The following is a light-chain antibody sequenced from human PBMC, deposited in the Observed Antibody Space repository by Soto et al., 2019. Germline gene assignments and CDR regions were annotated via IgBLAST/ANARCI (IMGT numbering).Light chain of an antibody. CDR1: SSDVGGYNY. J-gene: IGLJ1*01. V-gene: IGLV2-11*01. CDR3: CLYIGATTYV. CDR2: DVT. Sequence: QSVLTQPRSVSGSPGQSVTISCTGTSSDVGGYNYVSWYQQHPGKAPKLMTYDVTKRPSGVPDRFSGSTSVNSASLTISGLQADDEADYYCCLYIGATTYVFGTGTKVTVL.